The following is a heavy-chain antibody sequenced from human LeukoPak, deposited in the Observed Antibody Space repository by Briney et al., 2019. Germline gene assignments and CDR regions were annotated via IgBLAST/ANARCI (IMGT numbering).Heavy chain of an antibody. CDR1: GFTFSSYG. V-gene: IGHV3-30*02. J-gene: IGHJ4*02. CDR3: ASFMVRGVISHYFDY. D-gene: IGHD3-10*01. Sequence: PGGSLRLSCAASGFTFSSYGMHWVRQAPGKGLEWVAFIRYDGSNKYYADSVKGRFTISRDNSKNTLYLQMNSLRAEDTAVYYCASFMVRGVISHYFDYWGQGTLVTVSS. CDR2: IRYDGSNK.